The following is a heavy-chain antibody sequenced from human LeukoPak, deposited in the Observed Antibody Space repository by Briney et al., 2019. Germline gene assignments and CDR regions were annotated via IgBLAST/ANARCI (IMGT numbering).Heavy chain of an antibody. CDR1: GGTFSSYA. J-gene: IGHJ6*03. CDR3: ARGPYYYDSSGYSLSSNYYYYYYMDV. CDR2: IIPIFGTA. D-gene: IGHD3-22*01. Sequence: SVKVSCKASGGTFSSYAISWVRQAPGQGLEWMGGIIPIFGTANYAQKFQGRVTITADESTSTAYMELSSLRSEDTAVYYCARGPYYYDSSGYSLSSNYYYYYYMDVWGKGTTVTISS. V-gene: IGHV1-69*13.